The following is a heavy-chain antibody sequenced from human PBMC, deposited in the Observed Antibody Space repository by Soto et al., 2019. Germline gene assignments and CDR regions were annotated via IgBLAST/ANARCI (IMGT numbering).Heavy chain of an antibody. J-gene: IGHJ4*02. V-gene: IGHV5-51*01. D-gene: IGHD3-3*01. CDR3: SRRGVSTRTFDY. Sequence: GESLKISCNGSGYNFAGYWLAWVRQMPGKGLELMGIIYPSDSDTRYRPSFQGQVTISADKSISSAFLQWSSLRASDTAMYYCSRRGVSTRTFDYWGQGTLVTVSS. CDR1: GYNFAGYW. CDR2: IYPSDSDT.